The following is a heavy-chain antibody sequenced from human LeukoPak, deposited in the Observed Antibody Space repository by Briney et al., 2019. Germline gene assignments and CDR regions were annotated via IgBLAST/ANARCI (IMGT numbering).Heavy chain of an antibody. V-gene: IGHV3-48*03. J-gene: IGHJ4*02. Sequence: GGSLRLSCEDSGFTFRSYEMNWVRQAPGKGLEWIAYLSSSGSAFSYADSVKGRFTIARDNAKNSVYLEMNSLRADDTAVYYCAKEADDWYPRPFDYWGQGTLVTVSS. D-gene: IGHD3-9*01. CDR3: AKEADDWYPRPFDY. CDR1: GFTFRSYE. CDR2: LSSSGSAF.